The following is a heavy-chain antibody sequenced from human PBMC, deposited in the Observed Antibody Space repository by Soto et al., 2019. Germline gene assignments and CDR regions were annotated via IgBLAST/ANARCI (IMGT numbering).Heavy chain of an antibody. J-gene: IGHJ4*02. CDR3: ARRTEAVTTYYFDY. D-gene: IGHD4-17*01. V-gene: IGHV4-39*01. Sequence: QLQLQESGPGLVKPSETLSLTCTVSGGSISSSSYYWGWIRQPPGKGLEWIGSIYYSGSTYYNPSLKSRVTISVDTSKNQFSLKLSSVTAADTAVYYCARRTEAVTTYYFDYWGQGTLVTVSS. CDR1: GGSISSSSYY. CDR2: IYYSGST.